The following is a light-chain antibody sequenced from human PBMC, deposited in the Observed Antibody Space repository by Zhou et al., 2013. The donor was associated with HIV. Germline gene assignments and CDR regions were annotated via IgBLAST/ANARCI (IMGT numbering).Light chain of an antibody. Sequence: ILLTQSPSTLSASVGDRVTITCRASQNINNWLAWYQQKPGKAPKLLIYAASTLQSGVPSRFSGGGSGTEFTLTISSLQPEDFATYYCQQVNNYPRTFGQGTKVEIK. CDR2: AAS. CDR3: QQVNNYPRT. V-gene: IGKV1-5*01. J-gene: IGKJ1*01. CDR1: QNINNW.